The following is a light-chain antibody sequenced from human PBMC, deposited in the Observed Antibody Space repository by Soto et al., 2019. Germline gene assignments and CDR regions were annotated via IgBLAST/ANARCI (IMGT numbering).Light chain of an antibody. CDR2: AAA. CDR1: QGISNY. J-gene: IGKJ5*01. V-gene: IGKV1-9*01. Sequence: DIQLTQSPSFLSASVGDRVTITCRASQGISNYLAWYQQKPGEGPKLLIYAAATLQSGVPSRFSGSGSGTEFTLTISSLQPEDFATYYCRQLNTYPITFGQGTRMEIK. CDR3: RQLNTYPIT.